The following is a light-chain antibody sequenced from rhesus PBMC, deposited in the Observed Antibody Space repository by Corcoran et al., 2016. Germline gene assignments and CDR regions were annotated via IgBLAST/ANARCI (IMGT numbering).Light chain of an antibody. V-gene: IGKV1-32*01. J-gene: IGKJ2*01. Sequence: DIQMTQSPSSLSASVGDRVIITCRASQGISSDVNWYQQKPGKAPKLLNYYANRLESGAPSRFSASGSGTEFTLPISSLQPEDFATYSCQHYNSFPYSFGQGTKVEIK. CDR2: YAN. CDR1: QGISSD. CDR3: QHYNSFPYS.